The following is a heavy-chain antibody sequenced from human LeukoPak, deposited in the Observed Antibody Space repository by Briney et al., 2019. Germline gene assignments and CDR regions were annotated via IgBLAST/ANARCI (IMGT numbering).Heavy chain of an antibody. CDR2: IESDGTRT. Sequence: GGSLRLSCAASGITLSDYWMHWVRQGPGKGLVHVSRIESDGTRTVYADSVKGRFTIPRDNAKNTMYLQMNSLRAEDTAVYYCVRGGHKLDIETSRYYYGLDVWGQGTTVTVSS. J-gene: IGHJ6*02. CDR1: GITLSDYW. D-gene: IGHD2-2*03. V-gene: IGHV3-74*03. CDR3: VRGGHKLDIETSRYYYGLDV.